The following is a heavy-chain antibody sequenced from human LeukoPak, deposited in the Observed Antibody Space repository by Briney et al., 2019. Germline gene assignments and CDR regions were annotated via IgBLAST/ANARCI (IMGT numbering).Heavy chain of an antibody. CDR2: ISGSGGST. CDR3: AKGNTMIVVVSDY. V-gene: IGHV3-23*01. D-gene: IGHD3-22*01. Sequence: HPGGSLRLSCAASGFTFSSYAMSWVSQAPGKGLEWVSAISGSGGSTYYADSVKGRFTISRDNSKNTLYLQMNSLRAEDTAVYYCAKGNTMIVVVSDYWGQGTLVTVSS. CDR1: GFTFSSYA. J-gene: IGHJ4*02.